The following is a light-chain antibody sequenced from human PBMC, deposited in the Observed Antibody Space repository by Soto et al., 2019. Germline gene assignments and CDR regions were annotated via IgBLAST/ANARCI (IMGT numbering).Light chain of an antibody. Sequence: QPVLTQSSSASASLGSSVKLTCTLSSGHSSYTIAWHQQLPGKAPRYLMNLEGSGSSNKGSGVPDRVSGSSSGSDRYLTISNHQFEDEPDYYCETWDSNKCVFGGGTKLTVL. CDR3: ETWDSNKCV. CDR1: SGHSSYT. V-gene: IGLV4-60*02. CDR2: LEGSGSS. J-gene: IGLJ3*02.